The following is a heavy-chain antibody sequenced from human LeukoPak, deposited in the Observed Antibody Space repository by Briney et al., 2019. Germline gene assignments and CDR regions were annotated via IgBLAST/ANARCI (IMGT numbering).Heavy chain of an antibody. CDR2: INSDGGST. D-gene: IGHD2-2*02. Sequence: GGSLRLSCAASGFTFSSYWMHWVRQAPGKGLVWVSRINSDGGSTSYADSVKGRLTISRDNAKNTLYLQLNSLRAEDTAVYYCARDRKVVPAAIRAENWFDHWGQGTLVTVSS. J-gene: IGHJ5*02. V-gene: IGHV3-74*01. CDR1: GFTFSSYW. CDR3: ARDRKVVPAAIRAENWFDH.